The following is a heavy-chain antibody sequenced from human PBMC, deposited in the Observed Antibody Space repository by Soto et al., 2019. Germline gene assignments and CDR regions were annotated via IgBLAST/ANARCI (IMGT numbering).Heavy chain of an antibody. Sequence: PGESLKISCKGSGYSFTSYWIGWVRQMPGKGLEWMGIIYPGDSDTRYSPSFQGQVTISADKSISTAYLQWSSLRSEDTAVYYCARETPHSVGATFSGRNWFDPWGQGTLVTVSS. D-gene: IGHD1-26*01. CDR2: IYPGDSDT. V-gene: IGHV5-51*01. CDR1: GYSFTSYW. J-gene: IGHJ5*02. CDR3: ARETPHSVGATFSGRNWFDP.